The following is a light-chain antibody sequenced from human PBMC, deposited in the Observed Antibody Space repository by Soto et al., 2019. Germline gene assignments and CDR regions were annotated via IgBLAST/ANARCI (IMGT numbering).Light chain of an antibody. CDR1: QSVHSD. J-gene: IGKJ4*01. CDR3: QQYTNWPPLT. Sequence: EIVMTQSPATLSVSPGEGATLSCRASQSVHSDLAWYQQKPGQAPRLLIYDASTRATGIPARFSGSGSGTEFTLTISSLPSEDFAGYYCQQYTNWPPLTFGGGTKVEI. CDR2: DAS. V-gene: IGKV3-15*01.